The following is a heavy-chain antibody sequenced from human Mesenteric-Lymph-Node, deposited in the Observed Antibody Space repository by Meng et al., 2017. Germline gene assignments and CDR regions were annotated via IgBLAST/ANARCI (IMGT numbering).Heavy chain of an antibody. J-gene: IGHJ4*02. V-gene: IGHV4-4*02. CDR3: ARHEHYFDF. CDR2: ISHTGST. CDR1: GGSISIGNW. Sequence: QVQLQDAGPGLVKPSGTLSLTFAVSGGSISIGNWWSWVRQSPGKGLEWIGEISHTGSTNYNPSLKSRVTISLDNLKNHLSLKLSSVTAADTAMYYCARHEHYFDFWGQGTLVTVSS.